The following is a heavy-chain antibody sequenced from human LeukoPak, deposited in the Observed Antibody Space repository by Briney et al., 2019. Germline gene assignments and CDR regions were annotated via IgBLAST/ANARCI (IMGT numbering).Heavy chain of an antibody. CDR2: ISGSGGST. CDR1: GFTFSSYA. J-gene: IGHJ4*02. V-gene: IGHV3-23*01. CDR3: ARAYRDSSGWLDY. Sequence: GGSLRLSCAASGFTFSSYAMSWVRQAPGKGLEWVSAISGSGGSTYYADAVKGRFTISRDNSKNSLYLQMNSLRAEDTAVYYCARAYRDSSGWLDYWGQGTPVTVSS. D-gene: IGHD6-19*01.